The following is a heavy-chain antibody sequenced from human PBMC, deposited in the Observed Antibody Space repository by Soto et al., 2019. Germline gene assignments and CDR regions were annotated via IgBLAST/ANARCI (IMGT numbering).Heavy chain of an antibody. D-gene: IGHD2-15*01. CDR2: IYYSGST. V-gene: IGHV4-59*11. J-gene: IGHJ4*02. CDR3: ARTALFSRCYDFDY. Sequence: SETLSLTCTVSGGSISSHSWSWIRQPPGKGLEWIGYIYYSGSTDYNPSLKIRVTISVDTSKNLFSLKLSSVTAADTALYYCARTALFSRCYDFDYWGQGTLVTVSS. CDR1: GGSISSHS.